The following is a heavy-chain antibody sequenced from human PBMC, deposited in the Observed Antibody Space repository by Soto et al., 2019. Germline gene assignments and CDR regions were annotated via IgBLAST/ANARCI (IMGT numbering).Heavy chain of an antibody. V-gene: IGHV1-18*04. J-gene: IGHJ6*02. D-gene: IGHD5-18*01. Sequence: ASVKVSCKASGYTFTSYGISWVRQAPGQGLEWMGWISAYNGNTNYAQKLQGRVTMTTDTSTSTAYMELRSLRSDDTAVYYCARDQRQLRHYYYYGMDVWGQGTTVTVSS. CDR2: ISAYNGNT. CDR3: ARDQRQLRHYYYYGMDV. CDR1: GYTFTSYG.